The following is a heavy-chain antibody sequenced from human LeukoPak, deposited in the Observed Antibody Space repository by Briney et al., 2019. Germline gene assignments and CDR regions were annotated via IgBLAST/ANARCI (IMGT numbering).Heavy chain of an antibody. CDR3: ARAWYDFWSGYFFDY. J-gene: IGHJ4*02. CDR2: INHSGST. CDR1: GGSFSGYY. D-gene: IGHD3-3*01. V-gene: IGHV4-34*01. Sequence: SETLSLTCAVYGGSFSGYYWSWLRQPPGKGLEWIGEINHSGSTNYNPSLKSRVTISVDTSKNQFSLKLSSVTAADTAVYYCARAWYDFWSGYFFDYWGQGTLVTVSS.